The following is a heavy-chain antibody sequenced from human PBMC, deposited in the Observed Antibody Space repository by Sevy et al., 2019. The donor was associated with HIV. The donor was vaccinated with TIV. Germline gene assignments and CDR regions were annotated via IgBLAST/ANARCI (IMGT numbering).Heavy chain of an antibody. CDR2: IKRNGSEK. CDR1: GFTFSNYW. Sequence: GGSLRLSCAASGFTFSNYWMSWVRQAPGKGLEWVAHIKRNGSEKYYVDSVKGRFSISRDNPKNSLYLQMNSLRAEDTAVYYCARGCSSTTCLWGLDVWGQGTTVTVSS. J-gene: IGHJ6*02. V-gene: IGHV3-7*03. D-gene: IGHD2-2*01. CDR3: ARGCSSTTCLWGLDV.